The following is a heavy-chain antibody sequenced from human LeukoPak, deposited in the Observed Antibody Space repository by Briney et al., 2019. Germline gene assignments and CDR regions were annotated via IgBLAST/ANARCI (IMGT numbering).Heavy chain of an antibody. V-gene: IGHV4-59*01. CDR3: ARGHTRYYFDY. CDR1: GGSISSYY. CDR2: IYYSGST. D-gene: IGHD1-1*01. J-gene: IGHJ4*02. Sequence: SETVSLTCTVSGGSISSYYWSWIRQPPGKGLEWIGYIYYSGSTNYNPSLKSRVTISVDTSKNQFSLKLSSVTAADTAVYYCARGHTRYYFDYWGQGTLVTVSS.